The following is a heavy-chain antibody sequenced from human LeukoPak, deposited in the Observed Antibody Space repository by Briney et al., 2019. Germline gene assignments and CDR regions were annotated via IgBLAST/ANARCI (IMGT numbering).Heavy chain of an antibody. Sequence: SETLSLTCTVSGGSISSYYWSWIRQPAGKGLGWIGRIYTSGSTNYNPSLKSRVTMSVDTSKNQFSLKLSSVTAADTAVYYCARANLYGDYQTFDYWGQGTLVTVSS. CDR1: GGSISSYY. CDR3: ARANLYGDYQTFDY. V-gene: IGHV4-4*07. D-gene: IGHD4-17*01. J-gene: IGHJ4*02. CDR2: IYTSGST.